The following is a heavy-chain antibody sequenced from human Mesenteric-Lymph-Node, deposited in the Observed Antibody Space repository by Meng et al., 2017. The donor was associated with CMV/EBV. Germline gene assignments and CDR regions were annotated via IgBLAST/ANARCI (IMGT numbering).Heavy chain of an antibody. J-gene: IGHJ5*02. Sequence: SETLSLTCTVSGYSISSTDFYWGWIRQPPGKGLEWNGSIYYTGSTYYNPSLKSRVTMSVDTSQRQFSLRLSSVTAADTAVYYCVSDQKTMVSPAGLGYIRIDPWGQGTLVTVSS. CDR3: VSDQKTMVSPAGLGYIRIDP. CDR1: GYSISSTDFY. D-gene: IGHD5-18*01. CDR2: IYYTGST. V-gene: IGHV4-39*07.